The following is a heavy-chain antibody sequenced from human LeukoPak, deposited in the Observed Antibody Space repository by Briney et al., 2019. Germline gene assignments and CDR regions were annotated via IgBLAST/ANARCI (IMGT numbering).Heavy chain of an antibody. CDR3: TTGPYDYGSGTYYH. CDR2: IKSKTDGGTT. CDR1: GFTFSNAW. D-gene: IGHD3-10*01. J-gene: IGHJ4*02. V-gene: IGHV3-15*01. Sequence: GGSLRLSWAASGFTFSNAWMSWVRQAPVKGLEWVGRIKSKTDGGTTDYAAPVKGRFTISRDDSKNTLYVQMNSLKTEDTAMYYCTTGPYDYGSGTYYHWGQGTLVTVSS.